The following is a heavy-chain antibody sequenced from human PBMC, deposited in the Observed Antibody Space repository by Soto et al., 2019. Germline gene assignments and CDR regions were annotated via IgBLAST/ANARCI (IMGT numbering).Heavy chain of an antibody. Sequence: SETLSLTCAVYGGSFSGYYWSWIRQPPGKGLEWIGEINHSGSTTYNPSLKSRVTISVDTSKNQLSLKLSSVTAADTAVYYCARGYCSGGSCYKAFDIWGQGTMVTVSS. CDR1: GGSFSGYY. CDR2: INHSGST. J-gene: IGHJ3*02. D-gene: IGHD2-15*01. V-gene: IGHV4-34*01. CDR3: ARGYCSGGSCYKAFDI.